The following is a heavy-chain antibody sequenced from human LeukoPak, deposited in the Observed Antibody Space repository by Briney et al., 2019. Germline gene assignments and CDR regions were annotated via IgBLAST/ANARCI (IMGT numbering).Heavy chain of an antibody. J-gene: IGHJ4*02. CDR1: GGSISSGSYY. Sequence: PSETLSLTCTVSGGSISSGSYYWSWIRQPAGKGLEWIGRIYTSGSTNYNPSRKSRVTISVDTSKNQFSLKLSSVTAADTAAYYCASSTLQKQGPVLAPLDYWGQGTLATVSS. CDR2: IYTSGST. D-gene: IGHD1/OR15-1a*01. CDR3: ASSTLQKQGPVLAPLDY. V-gene: IGHV4-61*02.